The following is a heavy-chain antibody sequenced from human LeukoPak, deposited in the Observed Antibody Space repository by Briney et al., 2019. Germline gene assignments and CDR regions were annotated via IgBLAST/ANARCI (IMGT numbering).Heavy chain of an antibody. Sequence: GGSLRLSCTASGFTFSTYAMTWVRPAPGKGLDWVSAIGASGADTYYADSAKGRFTVPRDNSKNTLYLQMSSLRADDTAVYFCAKRPRDSSGYYLGAFDGWGQGTTVTVSS. CDR1: GFTFSTYA. D-gene: IGHD3-22*01. J-gene: IGHJ3*01. CDR2: IGASGADT. V-gene: IGHV3-23*01. CDR3: AKRPRDSSGYYLGAFDG.